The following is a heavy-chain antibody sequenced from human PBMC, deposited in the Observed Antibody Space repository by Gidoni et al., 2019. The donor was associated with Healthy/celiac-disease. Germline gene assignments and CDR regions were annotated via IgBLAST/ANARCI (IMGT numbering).Heavy chain of an antibody. CDR3: AKAAGDYFSVNWFDP. Sequence: SSYAMSWVRQAPGKGLEWVSAISGSGGSTYYADSVKGRFTISRDNSKNTLYLQMNSLRAEDTAVYYCAKAAGDYFSVNWFDPWGQGTLVTVSS. CDR2: ISGSGGST. CDR1: SSYA. V-gene: IGHV3-23*01. J-gene: IGHJ5*02. D-gene: IGHD4-17*01.